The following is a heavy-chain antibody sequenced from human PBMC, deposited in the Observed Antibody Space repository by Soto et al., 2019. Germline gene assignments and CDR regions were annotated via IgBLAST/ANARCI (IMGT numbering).Heavy chain of an antibody. D-gene: IGHD6-13*01. Sequence: EVQLLESGGGLVQPGGSLRLSCAASGFTFSSYAMSWVRQAPGKGLEWGSAISGRGGSTYYADSVKGRFPISRDNSKNTLYMQMNSLRAEDTAVYYCAKGFRQPPDYCGQGTLVTVSS. J-gene: IGHJ4*02. CDR2: ISGRGGST. V-gene: IGHV3-23*01. CDR1: GFTFSSYA. CDR3: AKGFRQPPDY.